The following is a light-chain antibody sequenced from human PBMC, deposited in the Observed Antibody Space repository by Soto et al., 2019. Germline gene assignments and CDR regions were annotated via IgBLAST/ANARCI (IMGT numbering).Light chain of an antibody. Sequence: QSALTQPASVSGSPGQSITISCTGTSSDIGGYDFVAWYQQHPGRAPKLTIYDVRNRPSGVSNRFSGSKSGNTASLTISGLQAEDEADYYCSSYSSSNTPTPVVFGGGTKLTVL. CDR2: DVR. CDR3: SSYSSSNTPTPVV. V-gene: IGLV2-14*03. CDR1: SSDIGGYDF. J-gene: IGLJ2*01.